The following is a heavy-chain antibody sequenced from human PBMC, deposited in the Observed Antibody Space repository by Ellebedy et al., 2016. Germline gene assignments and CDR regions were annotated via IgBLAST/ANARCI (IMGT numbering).Heavy chain of an antibody. CDR1: GFTFSDYY. Sequence: GGSLRLXCAASGFTFSDYYMSWIRQAPGKGLDWVTYISSSGGTTHYADSVKGRFTVSRDNAKNSLYLQMNSLRADDTAVYYCARDLPEGDYQRAYYYYGMDVWGQGTTVTVSS. V-gene: IGHV3-11*01. D-gene: IGHD4-17*01. J-gene: IGHJ6*02. CDR2: ISSSGGTT. CDR3: ARDLPEGDYQRAYYYYGMDV.